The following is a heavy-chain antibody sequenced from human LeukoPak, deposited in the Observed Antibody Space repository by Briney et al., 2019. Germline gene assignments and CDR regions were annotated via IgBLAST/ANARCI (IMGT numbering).Heavy chain of an antibody. J-gene: IGHJ6*02. CDR2: SHNSGST. CDR1: GGSISRGSYY. D-gene: IGHD1-26*01. V-gene: IGHV4-61*02. Sequence: SSETLSLTCIVSGGSISRGSYYWNWIRQPAGKGLEWMGRSHNSGSTNYNPSLKSRVTISVDRSKNQFSLKLSSVTAADTAVYYCARQGHKLTLVDYYGMDVWGQGTTVTVSS. CDR3: ARQGHKLTLVDYYGMDV.